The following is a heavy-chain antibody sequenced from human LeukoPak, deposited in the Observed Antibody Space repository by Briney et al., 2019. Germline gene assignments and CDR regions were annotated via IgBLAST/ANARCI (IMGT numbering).Heavy chain of an antibody. CDR3: ASTTVRTGY. J-gene: IGHJ4*02. CDR2: IYHSGST. D-gene: IGHD4-17*01. V-gene: IGHV4-39*07. Sequence: SETLSLTCTVSGGSISSSSYYWSWIRQPPGKGLEWIGSIYHSGSTYYNPSLKSRVTISLDTSKNQFSLKLSSVTAADTAVYYCASTTVRTGYWGQGTLVTVSS. CDR1: GGSISSSSYY.